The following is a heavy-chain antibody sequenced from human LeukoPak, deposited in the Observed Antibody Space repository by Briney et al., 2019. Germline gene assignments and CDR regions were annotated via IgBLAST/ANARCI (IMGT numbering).Heavy chain of an antibody. V-gene: IGHV3-21*06. CDR1: DDSITMYY. CDR3: ARDAGGRTQREGWFDP. J-gene: IGHJ5*02. Sequence: ETLSLTCSVSDDSITMYYWTWIRQPPGKGLEWVSSINSDAIYIYYGDSVRGRFTISRDNARNLLYLHMSRLKVEDTAVYYCARDAGGRTQREGWFDPWGQGTLVTVSS. D-gene: IGHD1-1*01. CDR2: INSDAIYI.